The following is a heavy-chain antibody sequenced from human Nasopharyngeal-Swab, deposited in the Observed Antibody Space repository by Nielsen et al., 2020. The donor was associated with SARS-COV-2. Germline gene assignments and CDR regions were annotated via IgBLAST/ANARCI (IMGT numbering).Heavy chain of an antibody. CDR3: ARGRIGIAAAGRKHILGWFDP. J-gene: IGHJ5*02. V-gene: IGHV3-48*03. CDR2: ISSSGSTI. D-gene: IGHD6-13*01. Sequence: PSHALALVGYISSSGSTIYYADSVKGRFTISRDNAKNSLYLQMNSLRAEDTAVYYCARGRIGIAAAGRKHILGWFDPWGQGTLVTVSS.